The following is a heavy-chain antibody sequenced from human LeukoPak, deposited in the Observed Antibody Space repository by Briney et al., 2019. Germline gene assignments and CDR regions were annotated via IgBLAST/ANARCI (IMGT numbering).Heavy chain of an antibody. Sequence: KSSETLSLTCAVYGGSFRGYYWSWIRQPPGKGLEWIGGIHYTGATNYKPSLKSRVTISGDPSKNQFSLRVSSVTAADTAVYYCARGVLGPYYFDLWGRGTLVTVSS. CDR2: IHYTGAT. V-gene: IGHV4-34*01. D-gene: IGHD7-27*01. J-gene: IGHJ2*01. CDR3: ARGVLGPYYFDL. CDR1: GGSFRGYY.